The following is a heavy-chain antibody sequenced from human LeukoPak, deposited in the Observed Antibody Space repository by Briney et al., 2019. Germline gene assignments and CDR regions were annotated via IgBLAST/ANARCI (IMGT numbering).Heavy chain of an antibody. CDR2: ISAYNGNT. CDR1: GYTFTSYD. D-gene: IGHD2-15*01. Sequence: GASVKVSCKASGYTFTSYDINWVRQATGQGLEWMGWISAYNGNTDYAQKLQGRVTMTTDTSTSTAYMELRSLRSDDTAVYYCARGGYCSGGSCYLDAFDIWGQGTMVTVSS. V-gene: IGHV1-18*01. CDR3: ARGGYCSGGSCYLDAFDI. J-gene: IGHJ3*02.